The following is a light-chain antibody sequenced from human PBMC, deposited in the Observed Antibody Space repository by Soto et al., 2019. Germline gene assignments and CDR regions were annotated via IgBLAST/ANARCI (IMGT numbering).Light chain of an antibody. J-gene: IGKJ3*01. CDR1: QSVSSSY. V-gene: IGKV3-20*01. CDR3: QQFGSPFT. CDR2: GAS. Sequence: EIVLTQSPGTLSLSPGERATLSCRASQSVSSSYLAWYQHKPGQAPRLLIHGASTRATGIPDRFSGSGSGTDFPLTISKLEPEDFAVYFCQQFGSPFTVGPGTKVDLK.